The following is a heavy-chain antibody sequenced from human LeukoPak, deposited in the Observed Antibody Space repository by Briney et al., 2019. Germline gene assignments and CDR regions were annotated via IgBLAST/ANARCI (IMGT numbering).Heavy chain of an antibody. Sequence: HPGGSLRLSCAASGFTFSNYAMSWVRQAPGKGLEWVSAIGGSGGTTYYADSMKGRFTISRDNSKDTLYLQMNSLRAEDTAVYYCAKTSGGNYWGQGTLVTVSS. J-gene: IGHJ4*02. CDR2: IGGSGGTT. CDR1: GFTFSNYA. V-gene: IGHV3-23*01. D-gene: IGHD2-15*01. CDR3: AKTSGGNY.